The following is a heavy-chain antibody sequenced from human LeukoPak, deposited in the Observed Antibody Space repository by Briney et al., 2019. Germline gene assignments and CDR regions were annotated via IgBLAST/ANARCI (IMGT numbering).Heavy chain of an antibody. CDR1: GFTFSSYA. CDR3: AKAGSSSWYSDY. V-gene: IGHV3-23*01. CDR2: ISGSGGST. D-gene: IGHD6-13*01. Sequence: PGRSLRLSCAASGFTFSSYAMSWVRQAPGKGLEWVSAISGSGGSTYYADSVKGRFTISRDNSKNTLYLQMNSLRAEDTAVYYCAKAGSSSWYSDYWGQGTLVTVSS. J-gene: IGHJ4*02.